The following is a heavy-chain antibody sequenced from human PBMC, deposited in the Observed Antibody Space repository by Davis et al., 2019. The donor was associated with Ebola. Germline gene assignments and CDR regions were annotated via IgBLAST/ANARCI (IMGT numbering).Heavy chain of an antibody. V-gene: IGHV3-30*18. CDR1: GFIFSSFG. D-gene: IGHD3-3*01. J-gene: IGHJ6*03. CDR2: ISFDGTIT. Sequence: GESLKISCAASGFIFSSFGMHWVRQAPGKGLEWLAVISFDGTITKYADSVKGRLTISRDNSNNTLFLHMSRLRAEDTAMYYCAKDERFLENFLPYYMDIWGEGTTVTVFS. CDR3: AKDERFLENFLPYYMDI.